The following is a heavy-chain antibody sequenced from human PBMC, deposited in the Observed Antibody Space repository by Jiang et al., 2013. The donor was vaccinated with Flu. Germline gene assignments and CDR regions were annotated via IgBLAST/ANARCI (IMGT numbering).Heavy chain of an antibody. CDR2: ISSDGLST. Sequence: VQLLESGGGLVQPGGSLRLSCSASGFIFGNYAMHWVRQAPGEGLEYVSAISSDGLSTYYADLVKGRFTISRDTSRSTLDLQMTSLRVDDTAVYRCVRLHAGLGFDHWGQGTPVTVSS. D-gene: IGHD4-11*01. J-gene: IGHJ4*02. CDR1: GFIFGNYA. CDR3: VRLHAGLGFDH. V-gene: IGHV3-64D*08.